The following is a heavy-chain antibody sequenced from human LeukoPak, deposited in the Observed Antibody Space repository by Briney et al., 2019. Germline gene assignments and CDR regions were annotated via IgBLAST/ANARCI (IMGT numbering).Heavy chain of an antibody. V-gene: IGHV3-21*01. CDR3: ARAGPYSSSSVGCDY. D-gene: IGHD6-6*01. CDR1: GFTLSSYS. Sequence: GGSLRLSCAASGFTLSSYSMNWVRQAPGKGLEWVSSISSSSSYIYYADSVKGRFTISRDNAKNSLYLQMNSLRAEDTAVYYCARAGPYSSSSVGCDYWGQGTLVTVSS. J-gene: IGHJ4*02. CDR2: ISSSSSYI.